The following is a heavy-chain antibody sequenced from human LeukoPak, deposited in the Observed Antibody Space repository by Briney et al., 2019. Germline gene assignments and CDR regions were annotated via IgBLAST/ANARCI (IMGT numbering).Heavy chain of an antibody. D-gene: IGHD4-17*01. V-gene: IGHV3-7*01. CDR2: IKQDGSES. Sequence: GESLRLSCVASGFTFSTYWMSWVRQAPGKGLEWVANIKQDGSESYYLDSVKGRFTISRDNAKNSLYLQMNSLRAEDTAVYYCAREEYGFWGRGTLVTVSS. CDR3: AREEYGF. J-gene: IGHJ4*02. CDR1: GFTFSTYW.